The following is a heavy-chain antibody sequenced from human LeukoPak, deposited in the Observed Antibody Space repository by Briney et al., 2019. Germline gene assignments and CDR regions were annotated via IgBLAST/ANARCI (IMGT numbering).Heavy chain of an antibody. D-gene: IGHD6-13*01. CDR2: IIPIFGTA. J-gene: IGHJ4*02. CDR3: ARRVSSSWSTEGVYDY. CDR1: GGTFSSYA. Sequence: SVKVSCKASGGTFSSYAISWVRQAPGQGLEWMGGIIPIFGTANYAQKFQGRVTITMDESTSTAYMELSSLRSEDTAVYYCARRVSSSWSTEGVYDYWGQGTLVTVSS. V-gene: IGHV1-69*05.